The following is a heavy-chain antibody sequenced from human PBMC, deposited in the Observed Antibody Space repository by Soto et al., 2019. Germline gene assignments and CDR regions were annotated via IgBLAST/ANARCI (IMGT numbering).Heavy chain of an antibody. J-gene: IGHJ4*02. CDR1: GFTVRDYA. V-gene: IGHV3-23*01. CDR2: ISDGGGGT. Sequence: GGSLRLSCAASGFTVRDYAMSWVRQAPGKGLEWVSVISDGGGGTFYADSVKGQFTISRDNSKNTVYLQMNSLRAEETAVYHCAKGMSMSAGGPFDYWGQGTLVTVSS. D-gene: IGHD6-13*01. CDR3: AKGMSMSAGGPFDY.